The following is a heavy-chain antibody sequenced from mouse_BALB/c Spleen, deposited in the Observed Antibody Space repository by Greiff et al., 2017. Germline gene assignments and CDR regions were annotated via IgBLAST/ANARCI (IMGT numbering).Heavy chain of an antibody. J-gene: IGHJ4*01. V-gene: IGHV1S135*01. Sequence: EVQLQESGPELVKPGASVKVSCKASGYAFTSYNMYWVKQSHGKSLEWIGYIVPYNGGTSYNQKFKGKATLTVDKSSSTAYMHLNSLTSEDSAVYYGARGGSSQYYAMDYWGQGTSVTVSS. CDR3: ARGGSSQYYAMDY. CDR2: IVPYNGGT. D-gene: IGHD1-1*01. CDR1: GYAFTSYN.